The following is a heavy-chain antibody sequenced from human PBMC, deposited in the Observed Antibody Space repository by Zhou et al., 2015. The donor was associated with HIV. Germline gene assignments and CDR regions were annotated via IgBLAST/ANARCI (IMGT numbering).Heavy chain of an antibody. Sequence: QVQLVQSGAEVKKPGSSVKVSCKASGGTFSSYTISWVRQAPGQGLEWMGRIIPILGIANYAQKFQGRVTITADKSTSTAYMELSSLRSEDTAVYYCARGGYKRNYYYYYGMDVWGQGTTVTVSS. CDR3: ARGGYKRNYYYYYGMDV. CDR1: GGTFSSYT. CDR2: IIPILGIA. V-gene: IGHV1-69*09. D-gene: IGHD3-22*01. J-gene: IGHJ6*02.